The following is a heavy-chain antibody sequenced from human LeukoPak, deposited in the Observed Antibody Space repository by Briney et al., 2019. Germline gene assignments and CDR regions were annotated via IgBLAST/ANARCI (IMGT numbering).Heavy chain of an antibody. CDR3: ASTRIITTDYYGMDV. Sequence: SETLSLTCTVSGGSISSYYWSWIRQPPGKGLEWIGYIYYSGSTNYNPSLKSRVTISVDTSKNQFSLKLSSVTAADTAVYYCASTRIITTDYYGMDVWGQRTTVTVSS. CDR2: IYYSGST. CDR1: GGSISSYY. D-gene: IGHD3-22*01. V-gene: IGHV4-59*01. J-gene: IGHJ6*02.